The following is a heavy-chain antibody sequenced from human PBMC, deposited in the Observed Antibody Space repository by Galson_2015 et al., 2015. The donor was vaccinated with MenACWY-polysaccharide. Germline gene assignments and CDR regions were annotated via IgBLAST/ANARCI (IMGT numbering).Heavy chain of an antibody. CDR3: ARNPSRLDIAAASH. V-gene: IGHV3-33*01. CDR1: GFTFSSYG. Sequence: SLRLSCATSGFTFSSYGIHWVRQAPGKGLEWVALMWNDGSNEYYADSVKGRFTISRDNSKNTVFLEMNSLRPEDTAVYYCARNPSRLDIAAASHWGQGALVSVSS. D-gene: IGHD6-13*01. CDR2: MWNDGSNE. J-gene: IGHJ4*02.